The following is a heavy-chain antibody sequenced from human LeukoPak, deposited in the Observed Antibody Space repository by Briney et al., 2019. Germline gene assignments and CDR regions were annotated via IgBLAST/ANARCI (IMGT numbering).Heavy chain of an antibody. CDR3: ARVGSVVTFWYFDL. CDR1: GFTFSSYA. CDR2: ISSSGSNI. Sequence: GGSLRLSCAASGFTFSSYAMSWVRQAPGKGLEWVSYISSSGSNIYYADSVKGRFTISRDNAKNSLYLQMNSLRAEDTAVYYCARVGSVVTFWYFDLWGRGTLVTVSS. J-gene: IGHJ2*01. D-gene: IGHD4-23*01. V-gene: IGHV3-48*04.